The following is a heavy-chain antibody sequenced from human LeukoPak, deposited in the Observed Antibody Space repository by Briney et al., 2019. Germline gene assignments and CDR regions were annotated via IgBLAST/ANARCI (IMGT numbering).Heavy chain of an antibody. CDR2: IYYSGST. Sequence: SEALSLTCTVSGGSISSYYWSWIRQPPGKGLEWTGYIYYSGSTNYNPSLKSRVTISVDTSKNQFSLKLSSVTAADTAVYYCARVVKDYYDFWSGYYVFDYWGQGTLVTVSS. CDR3: ARVVKDYYDFWSGYYVFDY. CDR1: GGSISSYY. J-gene: IGHJ4*02. V-gene: IGHV4-59*01. D-gene: IGHD3-3*01.